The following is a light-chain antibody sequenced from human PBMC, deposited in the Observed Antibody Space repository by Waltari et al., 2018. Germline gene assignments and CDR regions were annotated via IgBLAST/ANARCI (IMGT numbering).Light chain of an antibody. Sequence: DIQMTQSPSSLSASVGDRVTITCRASQTISTYLNWYQQKPGEAPKLLIYGASSLHSGVPSRFSGSGSGTYFTLTSSGLQPEDSATYYCQQSYNTPSTFGGGTKVEIK. CDR3: QQSYNTPST. V-gene: IGKV1-39*01. CDR1: QTISTY. J-gene: IGKJ4*01. CDR2: GAS.